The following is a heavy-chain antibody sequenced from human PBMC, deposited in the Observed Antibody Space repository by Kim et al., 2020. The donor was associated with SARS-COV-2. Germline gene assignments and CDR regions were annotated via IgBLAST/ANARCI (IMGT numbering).Heavy chain of an antibody. D-gene: IGHD2-15*01. CDR2: ISNDGSEK. Sequence: GGSLRLSCAASGFTFSSYGMHWVRQAPGKGLDSVAVISNDGSEKYYADSVKGRFTISRDNSKNTLYLQMNSLRVEDTAVFYCAGDESRGGYNEIDHWGQGTLVTVSS. CDR3: AGDESRGGYNEIDH. CDR1: GFTFSSYG. V-gene: IGHV3-30-3*01. J-gene: IGHJ4*02.